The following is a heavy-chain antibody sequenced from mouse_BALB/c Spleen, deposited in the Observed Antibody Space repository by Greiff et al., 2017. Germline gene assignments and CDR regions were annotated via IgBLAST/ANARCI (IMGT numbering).Heavy chain of an antibody. CDR3: ASQIYYYGSSFAY. CDR1: GFTFSSFG. J-gene: IGHJ3*01. D-gene: IGHD1-1*01. Sequence: EVKLMESGGGLVQPGGSRKLSCAASGFTFSSFGMHWVRQAPEKGLEWVAYISSGSSTIYYADTVKGRFTISRDNPKNTLFLQMTSLRSEDTAMYYCASQIYYYGSSFAYWGQGTLVTVSA. V-gene: IGHV5-17*02. CDR2: ISSGSSTI.